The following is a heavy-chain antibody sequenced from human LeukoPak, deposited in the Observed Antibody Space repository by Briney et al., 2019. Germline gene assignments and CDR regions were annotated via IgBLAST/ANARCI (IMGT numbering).Heavy chain of an antibody. CDR3: ASSGDLLERRDY. CDR2: ISTSSSYI. Sequence: PGGSLRLSCAASGFTFSSYSMNWVRQAPGKGLEWVSSISTSSSYIYYADSVKGRFTISRDNAKNSLYLQMNSLRAEDTAVYYCASSGDLLERRDYWGQGTLVTVSS. D-gene: IGHD3-16*01. V-gene: IGHV3-21*01. CDR1: GFTFSSYS. J-gene: IGHJ4*02.